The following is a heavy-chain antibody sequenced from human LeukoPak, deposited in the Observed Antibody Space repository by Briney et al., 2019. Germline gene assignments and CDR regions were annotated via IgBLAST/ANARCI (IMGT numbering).Heavy chain of an antibody. CDR1: GGSISSSSYY. V-gene: IGHV4-39*01. Sequence: SETLSLTCTVSGGSISSSSYYWGWIRQPPGKGLEWIGSIYYSGSTYYNPSLKSRVTISVDTSKNQFSLKLSSVTAADTAVYYCASGVHYVFWGGYLAWYMDVWGKGPRVTVPS. D-gene: IGHD3-3*01. CDR3: ASGVHYVFWGGYLAWYMDV. J-gene: IGHJ6*03. CDR2: IYYSGST.